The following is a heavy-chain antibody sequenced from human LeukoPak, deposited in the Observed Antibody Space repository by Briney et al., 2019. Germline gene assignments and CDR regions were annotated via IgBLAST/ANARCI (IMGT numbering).Heavy chain of an antibody. D-gene: IGHD1-1*01. J-gene: IGHJ4*02. Sequence: PGGSLRLSCAASGFTFSNYGMHWVRQAPGKGLEWVAFMQYDGSDKFFADSVKGRFTISRDNSKNTLYLQMNSLRAEDTAVYYCAKDQQLGPFDYWGQGTLVTVSS. V-gene: IGHV3-30*02. CDR1: GFTFSNYG. CDR2: MQYDGSDK. CDR3: AKDQQLGPFDY.